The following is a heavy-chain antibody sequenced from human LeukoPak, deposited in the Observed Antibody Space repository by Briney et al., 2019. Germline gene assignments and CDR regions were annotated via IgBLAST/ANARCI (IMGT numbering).Heavy chain of an antibody. D-gene: IGHD2-2*01. CDR3: ARELPAAQTNYYYYGMDV. J-gene: IGHJ6*02. CDR2: ISAYNGNT. V-gene: IGHV1-18*04. CDR1: GYTFTSYY. Sequence: GASVKVSCKASGYTFTSYYMHWVRQAPGQGLEWMGWISAYNGNTNYAQKLQGRVTMTTDTSTSTAYMELRSLRSDDTAVYYCARELPAAQTNYYYYGMDVWGQGTTVTVSS.